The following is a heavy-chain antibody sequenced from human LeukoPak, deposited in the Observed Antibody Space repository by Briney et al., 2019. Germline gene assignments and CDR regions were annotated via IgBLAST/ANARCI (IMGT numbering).Heavy chain of an antibody. Sequence: GGSLRLSCAASGFGFSNYWMSWVRQAPGKGLEWVANMNEDGSEKNYVDSVKGRFTISRDNAQDSLYLQMNSLRAEDTAVYYCARDRGYSNFDYWGQRTLLTVSS. CDR1: GFGFSNYW. J-gene: IGHJ4*02. CDR3: ARDRGYSNFDY. D-gene: IGHD4-11*01. CDR2: MNEDGSEK. V-gene: IGHV3-7*01.